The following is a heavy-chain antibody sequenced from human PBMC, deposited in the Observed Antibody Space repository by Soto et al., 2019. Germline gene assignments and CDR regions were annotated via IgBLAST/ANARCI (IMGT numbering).Heavy chain of an antibody. V-gene: IGHV4-31*03. J-gene: IGHJ6*02. Sequence: SETLSLTCTVSGGSISSGGYYWSWIRQHPGKGLEWIGYIYYSGSTYYNPSLKSRVTISVDTSKNQFSLKLSSVTAADTAVYYCARHSKKPGDFDYYYGMDVWGQGTTVTVSS. CDR1: GGSISSGGYY. D-gene: IGHD3-3*01. CDR3: ARHSKKPGDFDYYYGMDV. CDR2: IYYSGST.